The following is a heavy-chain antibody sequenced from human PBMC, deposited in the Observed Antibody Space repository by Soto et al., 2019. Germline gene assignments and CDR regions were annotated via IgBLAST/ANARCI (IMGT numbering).Heavy chain of an antibody. J-gene: IGHJ4*02. V-gene: IGHV3-30*18. Sequence: SLRLSCAASGFTFSSYGMHWVRQAPGKGLEWVAVISYDGSNKYYADSVKGRFTISRDNSKNTLYLQMNSLRAEDTAVYYCAKALGGNRDYWGQGTLVTVSS. CDR3: AKALGGNRDY. CDR1: GFTFSSYG. CDR2: ISYDGSNK. D-gene: IGHD2-15*01.